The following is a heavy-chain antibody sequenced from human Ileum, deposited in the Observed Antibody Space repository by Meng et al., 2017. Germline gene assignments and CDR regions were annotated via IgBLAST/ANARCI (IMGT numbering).Heavy chain of an antibody. V-gene: IGHV4-59*01. D-gene: IGHD1-14*01. Sequence: SETLSLTCTVSGGSIRDYYWSWIRQPPGKGLEWIGYIHYTGNTHYNPSLRSRGTISVDTSKNQFSLKLSSVTAAGTAVYYCARDGFGNHDAFDIWGQGTMVTVSS. CDR1: GGSIRDYY. CDR2: IHYTGNT. CDR3: ARDGFGNHDAFDI. J-gene: IGHJ3*02.